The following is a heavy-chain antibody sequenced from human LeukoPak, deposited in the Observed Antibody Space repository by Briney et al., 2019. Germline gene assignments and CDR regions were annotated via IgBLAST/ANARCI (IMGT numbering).Heavy chain of an antibody. CDR3: ARIPSICSGGSCPVDY. D-gene: IGHD2-15*01. CDR2: INPNSGGT. J-gene: IGHJ4*02. CDR1: GYTSTGYY. V-gene: IGHV1-2*06. Sequence: ASVKVSCKASGYTSTGYYMHWVRQAPGQGLEWMGRINPNSGGTNYAQKFQGRVTMTRDTSISTAYMELSRLRSDDTAVYYCARIPSICSGGSCPVDYWGQGTLVTVSS.